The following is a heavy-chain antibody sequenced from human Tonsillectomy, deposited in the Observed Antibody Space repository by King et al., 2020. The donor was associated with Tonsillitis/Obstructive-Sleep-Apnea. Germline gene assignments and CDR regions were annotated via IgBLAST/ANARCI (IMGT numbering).Heavy chain of an antibody. CDR1: GFTFSSYG. Sequence: VQLVESGGGVVQPGRSLRLSCAASGFTFSSYGMHWVRQAPGKGLEWVAVIWYDGSNKYYADSVKGRFTISRDNSKNTLYLQMNSLRAEDTAVYYCAKIGDVAVAIGDYFDYWGQGTLVTVSS. CDR2: IWYDGSNK. D-gene: IGHD6-19*01. J-gene: IGHJ4*02. V-gene: IGHV3-33*06. CDR3: AKIGDVAVAIGDYFDY.